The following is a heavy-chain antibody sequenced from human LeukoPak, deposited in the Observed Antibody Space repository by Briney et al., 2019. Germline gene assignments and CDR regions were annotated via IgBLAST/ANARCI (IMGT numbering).Heavy chain of an antibody. D-gene: IGHD3-22*01. CDR2: ISAYNGNT. CDR3: ARRTYYYDSSGYYPFDY. Sequence: ALVKVSCKASGYTFTSYGISWVRQAPGQGLEWMGWISAYNGNTNYAQKLQGRVTMTTDTSTSTAYMELRSLRSDDTAVYYCARRTYYYDSSGYYPFDYWGQGTLVTVSS. V-gene: IGHV1-18*01. J-gene: IGHJ4*02. CDR1: GYTFTSYG.